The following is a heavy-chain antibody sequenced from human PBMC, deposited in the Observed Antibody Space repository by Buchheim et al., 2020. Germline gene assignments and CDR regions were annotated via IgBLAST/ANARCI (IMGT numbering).Heavy chain of an antibody. J-gene: IGHJ6*02. D-gene: IGHD5-18*01. CDR1: GFTFSSYG. V-gene: IGHV3-30*18. Sequence: QVQLVESGGGVVQPGRSLRLSCAASGFTFSSYGMHWVRQAPGKGLEWVAVISYDGSNNYYADSVKGRFTISRDNSKNTLYLQMNSLRAEDTAVYYCAKDRAAMAYYYYYGMDVWGQGTT. CDR2: ISYDGSNN. CDR3: AKDRAAMAYYYYYGMDV.